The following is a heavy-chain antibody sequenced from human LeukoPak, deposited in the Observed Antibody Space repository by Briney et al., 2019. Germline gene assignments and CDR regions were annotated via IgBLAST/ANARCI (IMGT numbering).Heavy chain of an antibody. D-gene: IGHD6-6*01. CDR3: ARGLKKSSPSRSWFDP. CDR1: GGSFSGHY. CDR2: IKHSGST. J-gene: IGHJ5*02. Sequence: SEGLSLTRAVYGGSFSGHYCSCIRQPPGKELAWIGEIKHSGSTKYNPSLKSRVTISVDTSKNQLSLKLSSVTAADTAVYYCARGLKKSSPSRSWFDPWGQGTLVTVSS. V-gene: IGHV4-34*01.